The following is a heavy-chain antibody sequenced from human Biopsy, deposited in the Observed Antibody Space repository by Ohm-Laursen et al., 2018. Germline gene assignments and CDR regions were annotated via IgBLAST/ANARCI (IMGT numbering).Heavy chain of an antibody. Sequence: PPGTLSLTWTVSGGSFTGHYWSWIRQPPGKGLEWIGHISYTGYTSYKSSLKSRVTISLDTSRKHFSLRLTSLAAADTAVYYCARGSNEYGGLYFPHWGQGTLVTVSS. V-gene: IGHV4-59*11. D-gene: IGHD4-23*01. J-gene: IGHJ1*01. CDR1: GGSFTGHY. CDR3: ARGSNEYGGLYFPH. CDR2: ISYTGYT.